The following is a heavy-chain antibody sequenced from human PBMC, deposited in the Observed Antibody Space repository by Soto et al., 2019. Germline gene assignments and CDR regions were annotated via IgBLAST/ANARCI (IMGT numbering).Heavy chain of an antibody. CDR2: IWYDGSNK. Sequence: PGGSLRLSCAASGFTFSSYGMHWVRQAPGKGLEWVAVIWYDGSNKYYADSVKGRFTISRDNSKNTLYLQMNSLRAEDTAVYYCAREVTGTTSKNFDYWGQGTLVTVSS. V-gene: IGHV3-33*01. CDR1: GFTFSSYG. D-gene: IGHD1-7*01. CDR3: AREVTGTTSKNFDY. J-gene: IGHJ4*02.